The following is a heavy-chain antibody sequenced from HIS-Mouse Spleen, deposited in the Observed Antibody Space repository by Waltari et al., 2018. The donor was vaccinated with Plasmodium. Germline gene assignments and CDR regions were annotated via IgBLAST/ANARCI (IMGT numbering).Heavy chain of an antibody. D-gene: IGHD6-13*01. J-gene: IGHJ1*01. CDR3: ARVLGYKAAAGTFVEYFQH. Sequence: QAPGQGLEWMGWINPNSGGTNYAQKFQGRVTMTRDTSISTAHMELSRLRSDDTAVYYCARVLGYKAAAGTFVEYFQHWGQGTLVTVSS. CDR2: INPNSGGT. V-gene: IGHV1-2*02.